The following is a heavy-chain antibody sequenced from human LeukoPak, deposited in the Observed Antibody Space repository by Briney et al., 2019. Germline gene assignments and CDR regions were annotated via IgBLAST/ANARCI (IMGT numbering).Heavy chain of an antibody. CDR1: GFTVSRNY. V-gene: IGHV3-7*01. CDR3: AELGITMIGGV. D-gene: IGHD3-10*02. J-gene: IGHJ6*04. CDR2: IRQDGSEK. Sequence: GGSLRLSCAASGFTVSRNYMSWVRQAPGKGLEGVANIRQDGSEKYYVDSVKGRFTISRDNAKHSLYLQMNSLRAEDTAVYYCAELGITMIGGVWGKGTTVTISS.